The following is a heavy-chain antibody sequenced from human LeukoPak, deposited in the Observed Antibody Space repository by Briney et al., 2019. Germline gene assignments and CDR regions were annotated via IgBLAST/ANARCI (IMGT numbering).Heavy chain of an antibody. V-gene: IGHV4-39*01. CDR3: ARKKGEYSLPYYFDY. Sequence: GSLRLSCAASGFTFSTYWMSWIRQPPGKGLEWIGSIYYSGSTYYNPSLKSRVTISVDTSKNQFSLKLSSVTAADTAVYYCARKKGEYSLPYYFDYWGQGTLVTVSS. CDR2: IYYSGST. J-gene: IGHJ4*02. CDR1: GFTFSTYW. D-gene: IGHD5-18*01.